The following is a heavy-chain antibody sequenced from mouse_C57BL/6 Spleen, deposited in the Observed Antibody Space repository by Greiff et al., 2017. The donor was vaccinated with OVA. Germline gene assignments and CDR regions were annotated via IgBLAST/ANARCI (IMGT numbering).Heavy chain of an antibody. CDR1: GFTFSNYW. CDR3: TEPSSGYEGFAY. J-gene: IGHJ3*01. V-gene: IGHV6-3*01. Sequence: EVQRVESGGGLVQPGGSMKLSCVASGFTFSNYWMNWVRQSPEKGLEWVAQIRLKSDNYATHYAESVKGRFTISRDDSKSSVYLQMNNLRAEDTGIYYCTEPSSGYEGFAYWGQGTLVTVSA. CDR2: IRLKSDNYAT. D-gene: IGHD3-2*02.